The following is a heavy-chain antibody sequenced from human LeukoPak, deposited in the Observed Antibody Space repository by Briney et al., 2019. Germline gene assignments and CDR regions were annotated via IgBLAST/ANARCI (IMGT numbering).Heavy chain of an antibody. CDR1: GYTFTSYA. CDR2: INAGNGNT. Sequence: ASVKVSCKASGYTFTSYAMHWVRQAPGQRLEWMGWINAGNGNTKYSQKFQGRVTITRDTSASTAYMELSSLRSEDTAVYYCARAYCGGDCYSPLDYWGQGTLVTVSS. CDR3: ARAYCGGDCYSPLDY. J-gene: IGHJ4*02. V-gene: IGHV1-3*01. D-gene: IGHD2-21*02.